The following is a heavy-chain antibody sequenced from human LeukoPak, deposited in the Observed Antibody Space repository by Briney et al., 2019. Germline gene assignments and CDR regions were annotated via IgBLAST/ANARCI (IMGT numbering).Heavy chain of an antibody. CDR3: ARVATIRLPYLDY. CDR1: EYTFTGYY. CDR2: INPNSGGT. J-gene: IGHJ4*02. D-gene: IGHD5-24*01. V-gene: IGHV1-2*02. Sequence: ASVKVSCKASEYTFTGYYMHWVRQAPGQGLEWMGWINPNSGGTNYAQKFQGRVTMTRDTSISTAYMELSRLRSDDTAVYYCARVATIRLPYLDYWGQGTLVTVSS.